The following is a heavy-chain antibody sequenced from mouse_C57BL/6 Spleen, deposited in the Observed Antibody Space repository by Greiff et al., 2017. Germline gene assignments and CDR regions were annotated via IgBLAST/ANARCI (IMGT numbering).Heavy chain of an antibody. Sequence: VQLQESGPGLVAPSQSLSITCTVSGFPLTSYGVSWVRQPPGKGLEWLGVIWGDVCTNYHSALISRLSISKDNSKSQVFLKLNSLQTDDTATYYCADLGRGYAMDYWGQGTSVTVSS. D-gene: IGHD4-1*01. J-gene: IGHJ4*01. V-gene: IGHV2-3*01. CDR1: GFPLTSYG. CDR3: ADLGRGYAMDY. CDR2: IWGDVCT.